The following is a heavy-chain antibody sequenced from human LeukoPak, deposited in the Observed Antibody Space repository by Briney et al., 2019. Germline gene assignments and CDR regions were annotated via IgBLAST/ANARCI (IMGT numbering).Heavy chain of an antibody. J-gene: IGHJ4*02. V-gene: IGHV1-69*13. D-gene: IGHD3-16*02. CDR2: IIPIFGTA. CDR3: ARGDDYVWGSYRYFDY. CDR1: GGTFSSYA. Sequence: SVKVSCKASGGTFSSYAISWVRQAPGQGPEWMGGIIPIFGTANYAQKFQGRVTITADESTSTAYMELSSLRSEDTAVYYCARGDDYVWGSYRYFDYWGQGTLVTVSS.